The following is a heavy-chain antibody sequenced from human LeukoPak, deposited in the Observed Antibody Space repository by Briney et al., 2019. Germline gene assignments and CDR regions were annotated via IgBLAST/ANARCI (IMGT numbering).Heavy chain of an antibody. CDR2: IYYSGST. Sequence: SETLSLTCTVAGGSISSYYWSWIRQPPGKGLEWIGYIYYSGSTNSNPSLMSRVTISLDTSKNQFSLNLNSVTTADTAVYYCARRWRVRGGAGGDGDAFDIWGQGTMVTVSS. V-gene: IGHV4-59*01. D-gene: IGHD3-10*01. J-gene: IGHJ3*02. CDR1: GGSISSYY. CDR3: ARRWRVRGGAGGDGDAFDI.